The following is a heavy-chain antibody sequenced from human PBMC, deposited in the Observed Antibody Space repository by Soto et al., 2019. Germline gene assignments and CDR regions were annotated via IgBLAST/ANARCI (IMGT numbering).Heavy chain of an antibody. J-gene: IGHJ6*02. CDR1: GFTFSSYS. D-gene: IGHD1-26*01. CDR3: ARDRAGAQYGLDV. Sequence: GGSLRLSCAASGFTFSSYSMNWVRQAPGKGLEWISYISISSRTIYYADSVRGRFTISRDNARNSLCLQMNSLRDEDTAVYYCARDRAGAQYGLDVWGQGTTVTVSS. V-gene: IGHV3-48*02. CDR2: ISISSRTI.